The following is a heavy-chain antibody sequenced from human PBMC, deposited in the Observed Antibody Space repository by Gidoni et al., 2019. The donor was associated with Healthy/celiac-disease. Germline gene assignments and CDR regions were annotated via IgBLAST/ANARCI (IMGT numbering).Heavy chain of an antibody. J-gene: IGHJ2*01. CDR1: GFTFSSYS. V-gene: IGHV3-21*01. D-gene: IGHD2-2*02. CDR2: ISSSSSYI. CDR3: VRDIVVVPAAIRGPWYFDL. Sequence: EVQLVESGGGLVKPGGSLRLSCAASGFTFSSYSMNWVRQAPGKGLGWVLTISSSSSYIYCADSVKGRFTISRDNAKNSLYLQMNSLRAEDTAVYYCVRDIVVVPAAIRGPWYFDLWGRGTLVTVSS.